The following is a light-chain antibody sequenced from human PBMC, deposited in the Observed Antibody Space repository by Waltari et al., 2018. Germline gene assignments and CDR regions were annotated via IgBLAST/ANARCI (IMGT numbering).Light chain of an antibody. CDR2: GAS. CDR1: QSVSGN. Sequence: EILITHSPATLSVSPAERATLACRASQSVSGNLAWYQQKPGRAPRLLISGASTRATGIPARFSGSESGTDFTLTISSLQSEDFAVYYCQQYNYWPPTFGQGTKVEI. CDR3: QQYNYWPPT. V-gene: IGKV3-15*01. J-gene: IGKJ1*01.